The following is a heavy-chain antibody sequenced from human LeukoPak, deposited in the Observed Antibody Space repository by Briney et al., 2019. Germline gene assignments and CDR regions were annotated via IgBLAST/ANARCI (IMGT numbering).Heavy chain of an antibody. V-gene: IGHV3-23*01. D-gene: IGHD3-10*01. J-gene: IGHJ6*02. Sequence: QPGGSLRLSCEASGFTFTKFAMSWVRQAPGKGPEWVSGIGSSGAPIFYADSVKGRFTISRDNPKNTVYLEMNNLRAEDTAIYYCAKISVGPLSRPTHVSLYYGMDVWGQGTTVTVSS. CDR1: GFTFTKFA. CDR2: IGSSGAPI. CDR3: AKISVGPLSRPTHVSLYYGMDV.